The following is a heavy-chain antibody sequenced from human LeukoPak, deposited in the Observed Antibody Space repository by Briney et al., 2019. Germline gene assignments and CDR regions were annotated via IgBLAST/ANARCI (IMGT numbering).Heavy chain of an antibody. Sequence: PSETLSLTCAVYGGSFSGYYWSWIRQPPGKGLEWIGEINHSGSTNYNPSLKSRVTISVDTSKNQFSLKLSSVTAADTAVYYCARGQHCSGGSCPIDYFDYWGQGTLVTVSS. J-gene: IGHJ4*02. CDR3: ARGQHCSGGSCPIDYFDY. CDR2: INHSGST. CDR1: GGSFSGYY. D-gene: IGHD2-15*01. V-gene: IGHV4-34*01.